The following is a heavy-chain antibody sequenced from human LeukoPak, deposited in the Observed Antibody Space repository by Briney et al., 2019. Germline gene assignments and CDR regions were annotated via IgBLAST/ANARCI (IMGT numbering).Heavy chain of an antibody. V-gene: IGHV3-30-3*02. J-gene: IGHJ4*02. D-gene: IGHD3-22*01. CDR2: ISYDGSNK. CDR1: GFTFSSYA. Sequence: GRSLRLSCAASGFTFSSYAMHWVRQAPGKGLEWVAVISYDGSNKYYADSVKGRFTTSRDNSKNTLYLQMNSLRAEDTAVYYCAKIRKYYYDSSGYQYYFDYWGQGTLVTVSS. CDR3: AKIRKYYYDSSGYQYYFDY.